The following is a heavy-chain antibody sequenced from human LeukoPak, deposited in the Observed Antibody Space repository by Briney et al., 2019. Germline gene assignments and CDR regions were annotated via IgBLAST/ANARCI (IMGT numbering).Heavy chain of an antibody. V-gene: IGHV1-2*02. Sequence: GASVKVSRKASGYTFTGYYMHWVRQAPGQGLEWMGWINPNSGGTNYAQKFQGRVTMTRDTSISTAYMELSRLRSDDTAVYYCARDLTIFGVAQYYLDYWGQGTLVTVSS. CDR3: ARDLTIFGVAQYYLDY. J-gene: IGHJ4*02. CDR2: INPNSGGT. CDR1: GYTFTGYY. D-gene: IGHD3-3*01.